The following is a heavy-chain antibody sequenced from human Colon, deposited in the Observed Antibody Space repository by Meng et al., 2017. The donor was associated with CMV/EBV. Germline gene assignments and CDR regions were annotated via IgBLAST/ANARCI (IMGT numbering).Heavy chain of an antibody. CDR1: GGTFSSYA. Sequence: SSVKVSCKASGGTFSSYAISWVRQAPGQGLEWMGGIIPIFGTANYAQKFRGRVTITTDESTSTAYMELSSLRSEDTAVYYCASTTKAEPSRNMVVTPFGWFDPWGQGTLVTVSS. D-gene: IGHD4-23*01. V-gene: IGHV1-69*05. J-gene: IGHJ5*02. CDR2: IIPIFGTA. CDR3: ASTTKAEPSRNMVVTPFGWFDP.